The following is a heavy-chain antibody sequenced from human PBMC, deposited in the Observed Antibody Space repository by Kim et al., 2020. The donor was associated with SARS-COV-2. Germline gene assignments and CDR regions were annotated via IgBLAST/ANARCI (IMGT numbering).Heavy chain of an antibody. CDR3: AGSSRYYYYGMDV. J-gene: IGHJ6*02. Sequence: YADSVKGRFTISRDNSKNTLYLQMNSLRAEDTAVYYCAGSSRYYYYGMDVWGQGTTVTVSS. D-gene: IGHD2-15*01. V-gene: IGHV3-30*01.